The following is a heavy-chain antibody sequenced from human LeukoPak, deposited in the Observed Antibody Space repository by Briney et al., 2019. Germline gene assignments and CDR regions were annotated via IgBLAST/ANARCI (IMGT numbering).Heavy chain of an antibody. D-gene: IGHD3-22*01. CDR1: GYTFTSYY. J-gene: IGHJ4*02. CDR2: VNPSGGST. CDR3: ARGYYDSSGYYMDFDY. Sequence: ASVKVSCKASGYTFTSYYMHWVRQAPGQGLEWMGIVNPSGGSTSYAQKFQGRVTMTRDTSTSTVYMELSSLRSEDTAVYYCARGYYDSSGYYMDFDYWGQGTLVTVSS. V-gene: IGHV1-46*01.